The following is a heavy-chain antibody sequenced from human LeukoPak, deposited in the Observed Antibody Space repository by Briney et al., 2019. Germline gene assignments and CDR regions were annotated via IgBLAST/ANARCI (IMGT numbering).Heavy chain of an antibody. V-gene: IGHV4-4*02. J-gene: IGHJ4*02. CDR2: IYQSGST. CDR3: ATNPGVFSRFDY. D-gene: IGHD2-8*01. CDR1: GGSISSSNW. Sequence: TETLSLTCAVPGGSISSSNWWSWVRQPPGKGLEWIGEIYQSGSTTYNPSLKSRVAISVDTSKNQFSLKLSSVTAADTAVYYFATNPGVFSRFDYWGQGTLVIVSS.